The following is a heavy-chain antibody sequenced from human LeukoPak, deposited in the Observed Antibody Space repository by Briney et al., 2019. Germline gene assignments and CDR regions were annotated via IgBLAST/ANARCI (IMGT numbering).Heavy chain of an antibody. D-gene: IGHD5-18*01. J-gene: IGHJ4*02. V-gene: IGHV3-74*01. CDR3: ARDKYSYGPIAD. CDR2: INSDGINT. CDR1: GFTFSNYW. Sequence: PGGSLRLSCAASGFTFSNYWMHWVRQAPGKGLVWVSRINSDGINTSYADSVKGRFTISRDNAKNTLYLQMNSLRAEDTAVYYCARDKYSYGPIADWGQGTLVTVSS.